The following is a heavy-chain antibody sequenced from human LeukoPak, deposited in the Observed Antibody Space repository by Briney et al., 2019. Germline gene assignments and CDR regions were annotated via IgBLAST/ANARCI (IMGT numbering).Heavy chain of an antibody. J-gene: IGHJ4*02. CDR3: AREGDSYGVFDY. Sequence: SETLSLTCTVSGGSINSYYWSWIRQPPGKGLECIGYIHYTGSTNYNPSLKSRVTISVDTSKNQFSLKLSSVTAADTAVYYCAREGDSYGVFDYWGQGTLVTVSS. CDR1: GGSINSYY. CDR2: IHYTGST. V-gene: IGHV4-59*01. D-gene: IGHD5-18*01.